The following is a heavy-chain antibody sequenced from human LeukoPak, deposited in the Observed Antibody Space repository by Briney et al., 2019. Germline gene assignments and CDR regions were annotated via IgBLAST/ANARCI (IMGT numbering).Heavy chain of an antibody. J-gene: IGHJ4*02. CDR1: GYSFSDYS. CDR2: VDPEDGQT. Sequence: ASVKISCKTSGYSFSDYSIHWVQQAPGKGLEWMGRVDPEDGQTLYAEKFQGRVTITADTSAETSSMELSSLRSEDTAIYYCAASTVSTFPDFWGPGTLVSVSS. D-gene: IGHD5/OR15-5a*01. CDR3: AASTVSTFPDF. V-gene: IGHV1-69-2*01.